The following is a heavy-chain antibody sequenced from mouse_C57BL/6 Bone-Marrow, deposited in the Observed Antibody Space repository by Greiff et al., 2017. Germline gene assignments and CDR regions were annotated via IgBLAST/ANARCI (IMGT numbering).Heavy chain of an antibody. CDR3: ARGYYGPYWYFDV. CDR1: GYSITSDY. D-gene: IGHD1-1*01. CDR2: ISYSGST. Sequence: EVQRVESGPGLAKPSQTLSLTCSVTGYSITSDYWNWIRKFPGNKLEYMGYISYSGSTYYNPSLKSRISITRDTSKNQYYLQLNSVTTEDTATYYCARGYYGPYWYFDVWGTGTTVTVSS. J-gene: IGHJ1*03. V-gene: IGHV3-8*01.